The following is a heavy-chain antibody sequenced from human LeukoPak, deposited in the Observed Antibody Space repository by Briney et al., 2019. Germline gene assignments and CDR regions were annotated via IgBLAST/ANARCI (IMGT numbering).Heavy chain of an antibody. V-gene: IGHV3-7*01. CDR2: IKEDGSEK. CDR3: ARAGK. Sequence: PGGSLRLSCAASGFTFSGYWMSWVRQAPGKGPEWVANIKEDGSEKSHVDSVEGRFTISRDNAKNSLYLQMNSLRAEDTAVYYCARAGKWGQGTLVTDSS. CDR1: GFTFSGYW. J-gene: IGHJ4*02.